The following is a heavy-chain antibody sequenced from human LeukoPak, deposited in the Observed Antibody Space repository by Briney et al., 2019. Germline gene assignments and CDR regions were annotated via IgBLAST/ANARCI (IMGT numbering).Heavy chain of an antibody. CDR2: IYYSGST. CDR3: ARALNPPHYGGNFDY. CDR1: GGSVSSYY. Sequence: SETLSLTCTVSGGSVSSYYWSWIRQPPGKGLEWVGYIYYSGSTSYNPSLKSRVTMSVDTSKNKFSLKLSSVTAADTAVYYCARALNPPHYGGNFDYWGQGTLVTVSS. J-gene: IGHJ4*02. V-gene: IGHV4-59*02. D-gene: IGHD4-23*01.